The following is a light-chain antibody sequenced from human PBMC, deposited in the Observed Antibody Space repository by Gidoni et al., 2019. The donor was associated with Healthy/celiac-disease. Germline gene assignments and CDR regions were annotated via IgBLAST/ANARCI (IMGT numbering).Light chain of an antibody. Sequence: DIVMTQSPDSLAVSLGERATINCKSSQSVLSSSNNKNYLAWYQQKPGQPPKLLMYWAATRESGVPDRFSGSGSGTDFTLTISSRQAEDVAVYYCQQYYSTPLYTFGQGTKLEIK. CDR2: WAA. CDR3: QQYYSTPLYT. V-gene: IGKV4-1*01. J-gene: IGKJ2*01. CDR1: QSVLSSSNNKNY.